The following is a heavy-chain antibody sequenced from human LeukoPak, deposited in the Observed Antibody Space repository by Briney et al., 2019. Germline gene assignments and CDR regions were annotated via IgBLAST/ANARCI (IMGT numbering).Heavy chain of an antibody. CDR1: GYTFTGYY. V-gene: IGHV1-2*02. Sequence: GASVKVSCKASGYTFTGYYMHWVRQAPGQGLEWMGWINPNSGGTNYAQKFKGRVTITRDTSISTAYMELSRLRSDDTAVYYCARVPKATPGHFDYWGQGTLVTVSS. CDR2: INPNSGGT. J-gene: IGHJ4*02. CDR3: ARVPKATPGHFDY.